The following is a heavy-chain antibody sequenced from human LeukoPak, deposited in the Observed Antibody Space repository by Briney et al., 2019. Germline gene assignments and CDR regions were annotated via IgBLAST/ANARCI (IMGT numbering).Heavy chain of an antibody. CDR1: GFTFSSYW. D-gene: IGHD2-8*01. Sequence: PGGSLRLSCAASGFTFSSYWMHWGRQAPGEGLVWVSRINGDGTTISYAGSVKGRFTISRDNAKNTLYLQMNSLRAEDTAIYYCTRRVDAARWYDPWGQGTLVTVSS. J-gene: IGHJ5*02. CDR3: TRRVDAARWYDP. CDR2: INGDGTTI. V-gene: IGHV3-74*01.